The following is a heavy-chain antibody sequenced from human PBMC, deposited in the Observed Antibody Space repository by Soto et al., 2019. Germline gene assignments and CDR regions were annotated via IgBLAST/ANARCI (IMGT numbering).Heavy chain of an antibody. D-gene: IGHD3-22*01. CDR3: ARASGYRGPRDAFDT. J-gene: IGHJ3*02. Sequence: PXGSLRLSFTAAGCTFDDYVICWVRQAPGKGLDWVSGISWNSGNIDYADSVQGRFTISRDNAKNSLYLQMNSLRTEDTALYYFARASGYRGPRDAFDTWGQGTMVTVSS. CDR1: GCTFDDYV. CDR2: ISWNSGNI. V-gene: IGHV3-9*01.